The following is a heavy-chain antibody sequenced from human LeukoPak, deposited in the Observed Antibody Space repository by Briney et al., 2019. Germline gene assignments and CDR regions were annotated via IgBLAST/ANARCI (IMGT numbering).Heavy chain of an antibody. D-gene: IGHD5-24*01. CDR1: GFTFSRYA. J-gene: IGHJ4*02. CDR3: AKDLMATDFDY. CDR2: ISGSGGST. Sequence: PGGSLRLSCAASGFTFSRYAISWVRQAPWKGLEWVSAISGSGGSTYYADSVKGRFTISRDNSKNTLYLQMNSLRAEDTAVYYCAKDLMATDFDYWGQGTLVTVSS. V-gene: IGHV3-23*01.